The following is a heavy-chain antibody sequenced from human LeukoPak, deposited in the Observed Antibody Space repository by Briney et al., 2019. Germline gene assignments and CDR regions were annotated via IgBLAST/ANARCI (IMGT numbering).Heavy chain of an antibody. D-gene: IGHD3-3*01. V-gene: IGHV4-59*12. Sequence: SETLSLTCTVSGGSISSYYGSWIRQPPGKGLEWIGYIYYSGSTNYNPSLKSRVTLSVDTSKNQFSLKQSTVTAADTAVYYCARGLGNFWSGRRYYFDYWGQGTLVTVSS. CDR2: IYYSGST. CDR3: ARGLGNFWSGRRYYFDY. J-gene: IGHJ4*02. CDR1: GGSISSYY.